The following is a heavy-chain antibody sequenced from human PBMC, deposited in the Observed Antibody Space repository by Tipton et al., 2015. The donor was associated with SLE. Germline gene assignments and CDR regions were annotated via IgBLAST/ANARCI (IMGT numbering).Heavy chain of an antibody. CDR3: ARGPDMGAGWYYGMDV. CDR2: IYYSGST. V-gene: IGHV4-61*01. CDR1: GYSISSGYY. J-gene: IGHJ6*02. Sequence: TLSLTCAVSGYSISSGYYWSWIRQPPGKGLEWIGYIYYSGSTNYNPSPKSRVTISVDTSKNQFSLKLSSVTAADTAVYYCARGPDMGAGWYYGMDVWGQGTTVTVSS. D-gene: IGHD1-14*01.